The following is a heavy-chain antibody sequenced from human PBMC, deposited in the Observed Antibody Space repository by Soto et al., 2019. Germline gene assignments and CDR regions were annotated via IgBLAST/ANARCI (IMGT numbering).Heavy chain of an antibody. CDR1: GYTFTGYY. J-gene: IGHJ5*02. Sequence: ASVKVSCKASGYTFTGYYMHWVRQAPGQGLEWMGWINPNSGGTNYAQKFQGWVTMTRDTSISTAYMELSRLRSDDTAVYYCARGGAAAGINDNWFDPWGQGTLVTVSS. CDR2: INPNSGGT. D-gene: IGHD6-13*01. V-gene: IGHV1-2*04. CDR3: ARGGAAAGINDNWFDP.